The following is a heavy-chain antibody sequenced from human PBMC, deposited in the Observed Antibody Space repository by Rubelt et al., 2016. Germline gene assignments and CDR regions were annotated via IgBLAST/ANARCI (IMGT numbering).Heavy chain of an antibody. V-gene: IGHV1-24*01. D-gene: IGHD1-26*01. Sequence: QVKLMQSGAEVKRPGASVKVSCKTSGFNFPVYDIHWIRQAPGQRLEWMGGFDPEDGETIYAQKFQGRVTMTEDTSTDTAYMELSSLRSEDTAVYYCATDGGSYYLDWGQGTLVTVSS. CDR2: FDPEDGET. J-gene: IGHJ4*02. CDR3: ATDGGSYYLD. CDR1: GFNFPVYD.